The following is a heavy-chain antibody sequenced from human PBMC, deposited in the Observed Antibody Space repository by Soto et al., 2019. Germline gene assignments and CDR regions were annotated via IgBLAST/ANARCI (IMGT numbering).Heavy chain of an antibody. J-gene: IGHJ4*02. D-gene: IGHD3-22*01. CDR3: ANSWSSSGSYYPFDY. Sequence: GGSLRLSCAASGFTFSTYGMHWVRQAPGKGLEWVAVTSYDGSNKYYADSVMGRFTISRDNSKNTLYLQMNSLRAEDTAVYYCANSWSSSGSYYPFDYWGQGTLVNVSS. CDR1: GFTFSTYG. V-gene: IGHV3-30*18. CDR2: TSYDGSNK.